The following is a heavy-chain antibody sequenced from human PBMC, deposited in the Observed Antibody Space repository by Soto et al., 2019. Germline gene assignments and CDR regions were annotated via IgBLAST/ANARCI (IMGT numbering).Heavy chain of an antibody. J-gene: IGHJ4*02. D-gene: IGHD3-10*01. CDR1: GYTFTSYT. CDR2: INTGNGNT. CDR3: ARGDTMVRGVIIDYFDY. V-gene: IGHV1-3*04. Sequence: QVQLVQSGAEVKKPGAPVKVSCKASGYTFTSYTLHWVRQAPGQRLEWMGWINTGNGNTKYSQKFQGRVTITRDTSASTAYMELSSLRSEDTAVYYCARGDTMVRGVIIDYFDYWGQGTLVTVSS.